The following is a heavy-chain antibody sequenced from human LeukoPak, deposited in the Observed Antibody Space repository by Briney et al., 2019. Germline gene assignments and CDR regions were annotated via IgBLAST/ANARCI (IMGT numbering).Heavy chain of an antibody. Sequence: GSSVKVSCKASGGTFSSYAISWVRQAPGQGLEWMGGIIPIFGTANYAQKFQGRVTITADESTSTAYMELSSLRSEDTAVYYCARSLLWTGPTYDAFDIWGQGTMVTVSS. CDR2: IIPIFGTA. CDR1: GGTFSSYA. D-gene: IGHD3/OR15-3a*01. J-gene: IGHJ3*02. V-gene: IGHV1-69*01. CDR3: ARSLLWTGPTYDAFDI.